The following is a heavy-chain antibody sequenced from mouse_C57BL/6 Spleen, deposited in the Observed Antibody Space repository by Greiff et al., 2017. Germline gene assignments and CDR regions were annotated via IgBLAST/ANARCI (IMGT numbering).Heavy chain of an antibody. CDR2: ISYDGSN. CDR1: GYSITSGYY. CDR3: ARDYGSSSYYAMDY. V-gene: IGHV3-6*01. D-gene: IGHD1-1*01. Sequence: EVQVVESGPGLVKPSQSLSLTCSVTGYSITSGYYWNWIRQFPGNKLEWMGYISYDGSNNYNPSLKNRISITRDTSKNQFFLKLNSVTTEDTATYYCARDYGSSSYYAMDYWGQGTSVTVSS. J-gene: IGHJ4*01.